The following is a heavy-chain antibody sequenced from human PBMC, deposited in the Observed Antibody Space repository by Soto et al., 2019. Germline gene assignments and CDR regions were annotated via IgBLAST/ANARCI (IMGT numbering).Heavy chain of an antibody. V-gene: IGHV4-34*01. CDR2: VSHSGNT. Sequence: PSETLSLTCTVSGGSFTGHFCSWVRQPPGKGLEWIGEVSHSGNTNYNPSLKSRVTLSVDTSKNQFSLKLRSVTAADTAVYYCARVGSSGWSPDYWGRGTLVTVSS. D-gene: IGHD6-19*01. CDR1: GGSFTGHF. J-gene: IGHJ4*02. CDR3: ARVGSSGWSPDY.